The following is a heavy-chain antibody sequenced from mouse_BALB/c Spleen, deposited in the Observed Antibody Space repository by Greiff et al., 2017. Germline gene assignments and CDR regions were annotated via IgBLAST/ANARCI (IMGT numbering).Heavy chain of an antibody. CDR3: ASQGITTAAWFAY. J-gene: IGHJ3*01. CDR2: ISSGGSYT. V-gene: IGHV5-6*02. CDR1: GFTFSSYG. D-gene: IGHD1-2*01. Sequence: EVMLVESGGDLVKPGGSLKLSCAASGFTFSSYGMSWVRQTPDKRLEWVATISSGGSYTYYPDSVKGRFTISRDNAKNTLYLQMSSLKSEDTAMYYCASQGITTAAWFAYWGQGTLVTVSA.